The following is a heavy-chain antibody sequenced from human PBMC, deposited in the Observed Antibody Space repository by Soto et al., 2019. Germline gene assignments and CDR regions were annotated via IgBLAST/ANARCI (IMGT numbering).Heavy chain of an antibody. D-gene: IGHD4-17*01. CDR2: IYHSGST. CDR1: GGSISSSNW. CDR3: VRVPATVTNWFDP. J-gene: IGHJ5*02. V-gene: IGHV4-4*02. Sequence: SETLSLTCAVSGGSISSSNWWSWVRQPPGKGLEWIGEIYHSGSTYYNPSLKSRVTISVDKSKNQFSLKLSSVTAADTAVYYCVRVPATVTNWFDPWGQGTLVT.